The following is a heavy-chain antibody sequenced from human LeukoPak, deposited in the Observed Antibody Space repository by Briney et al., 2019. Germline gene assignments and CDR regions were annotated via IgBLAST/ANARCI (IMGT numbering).Heavy chain of an antibody. J-gene: IGHJ4*02. CDR2: ISYDGSNK. CDR1: GFTLSSYG. CDR3: AKPPWDYYDSSGYYFDY. V-gene: IGHV3-30*18. Sequence: PGGSLRLSCAASGFTLSSYGMHWVRQAPGKGLEWVAVISYDGSNKYYADSVKGRFTISRDNSKNTLYLQMNSLRAEDTAVYYCAKPPWDYYDSSGYYFDYWGQGTLVTVSS. D-gene: IGHD3-22*01.